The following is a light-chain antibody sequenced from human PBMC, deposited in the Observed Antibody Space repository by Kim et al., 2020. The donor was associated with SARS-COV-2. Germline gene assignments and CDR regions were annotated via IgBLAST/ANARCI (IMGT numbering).Light chain of an antibody. J-gene: IGKJ1*01. CDR1: QSVSGSY. CDR2: GAT. V-gene: IGKV3-20*01. CDR3: QHNGVSPAWT. Sequence: PGDSATSSGRASQSVSGSYLSWYKQTTGQAPRHIIYGATSRAAGIQDRFSGSGSGTDFTLTISRLEPEDFAVYSCQHNGVSPAWTFGQGTKVDIK.